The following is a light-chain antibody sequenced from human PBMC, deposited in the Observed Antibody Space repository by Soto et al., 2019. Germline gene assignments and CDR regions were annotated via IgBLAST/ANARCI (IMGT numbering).Light chain of an antibody. Sequence: QSVLTQPPEVTGAPGQRVTISCTGSSSNIGAGYDVHWYQQLPGTAPKLLIYGNSNRPSGVPDRFSGSKSGTSASLAITGLQAEDEADYYCQSYDSSLSGPYVFGTGTKVTVL. J-gene: IGLJ1*01. V-gene: IGLV1-40*01. CDR2: GNS. CDR3: QSYDSSLSGPYV. CDR1: SSNIGAGYD.